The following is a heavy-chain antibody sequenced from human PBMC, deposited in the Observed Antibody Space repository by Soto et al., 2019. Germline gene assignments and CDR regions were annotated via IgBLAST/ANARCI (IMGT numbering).Heavy chain of an antibody. V-gene: IGHV4-4*07. CDR1: GDSVSSHY. CDR3: AREPLAHSYFDF. J-gene: IGHJ4*02. Sequence: ETLSLTRTVSGDSVSSHYWSWIRQPAGKGLEWLGRLYNDERTNYDPSLKSRVTMSMDTSKNQFSLKLTSVTAADSAVYFCAREPLAHSYFDFWGQGILVTVSS. CDR2: LYNDERT.